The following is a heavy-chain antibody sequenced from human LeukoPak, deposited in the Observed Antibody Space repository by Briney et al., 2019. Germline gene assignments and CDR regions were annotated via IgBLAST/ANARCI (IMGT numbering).Heavy chain of an antibody. V-gene: IGHV3-64D*06. CDR2: ISSNGDNT. Sequence: GGSLRLSCSVSGFTFSTYVMHWVRQAPGKGLEYVSAISSNGDNTYYADSVKGRFTISRDNSKNTLYLQMSSLRPDDTAVYFCVRGTGYWGQGTLATVSS. J-gene: IGHJ4*02. CDR3: VRGTGY. CDR1: GFTFSTYV.